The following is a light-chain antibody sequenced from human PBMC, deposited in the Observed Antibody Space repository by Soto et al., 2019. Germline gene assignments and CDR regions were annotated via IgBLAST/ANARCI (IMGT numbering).Light chain of an antibody. J-gene: IGLJ3*02. CDR2: LEGSGSY. CDR1: SGHSSYI. V-gene: IGLV4-60*02. Sequence: QLVLTQSSSASASLGSSVKLTCTLSSGHSSYIIAWHQQQPGKAPRYLMKLEGSGSYNKGSGAPARFSGSSSGADRYLTISNLQFEDEADYYCETWDSNTRVFGGGTKSPS. CDR3: ETWDSNTRV.